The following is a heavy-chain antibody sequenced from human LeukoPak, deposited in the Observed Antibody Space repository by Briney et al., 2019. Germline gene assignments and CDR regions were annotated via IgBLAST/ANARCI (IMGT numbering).Heavy chain of an antibody. CDR2: IYSGGST. CDR1: GFTVSSNY. V-gene: IGHV3-66*01. J-gene: IGHJ6*03. Sequence: QPGGSLRLSCAASGFTVSSNYMSWVRPAPGKGLEWVSVIYSGGSTYYADSVKGRFTISRDNSKNTLCLQMNSLRAEDTAVYYCARDPDYMDVWGKGTTVTISS. CDR3: ARDPDYMDV.